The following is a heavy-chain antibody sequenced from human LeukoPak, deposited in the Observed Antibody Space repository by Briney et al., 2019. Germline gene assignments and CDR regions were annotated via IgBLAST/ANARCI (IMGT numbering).Heavy chain of an antibody. Sequence: GASVKASCKTSRYTFTSYDINWVRQATGQGVEWMGWMNSKSGNTGYEQKFQGRVTMTRNTSTSTAYMELSSLRSEDTATYYCATTYYYDSSGNPNWFDPWGQGTLVTVSS. CDR3: ATTYYYDSSGNPNWFDP. V-gene: IGHV1-8*01. CDR1: RYTFTSYD. D-gene: IGHD3-22*01. J-gene: IGHJ5*02. CDR2: MNSKSGNT.